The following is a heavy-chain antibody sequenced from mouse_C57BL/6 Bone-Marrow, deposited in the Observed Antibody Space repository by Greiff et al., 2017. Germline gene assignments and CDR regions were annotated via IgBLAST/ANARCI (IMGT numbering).Heavy chain of an antibody. V-gene: IGHV14-4*01. CDR2: IDPENGDT. D-gene: IGHD4-1*01. CDR1: GFNIKDDY. J-gene: IGHJ2*01. CDR3: TTNWALNFDY. Sequence: VQLQQSGAELVRPGASVKLSCTASGFNIKDDYMHWVKQRPEQGLEWIGWIDPENGDTEYASKFQGKATITADTSSNPAYLQLSSLTSDDTAVYYCTTNWALNFDYWGQGTTLTVSS.